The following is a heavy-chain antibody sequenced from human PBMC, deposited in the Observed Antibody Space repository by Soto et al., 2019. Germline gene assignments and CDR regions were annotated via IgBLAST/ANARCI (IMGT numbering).Heavy chain of an antibody. CDR1: GFTFSSYA. CDR2: ISYDGSNK. V-gene: IGHV3-30-3*01. J-gene: IGHJ6*02. Sequence: PGGSLRLSCAASGFTFSSYAMQWVRQAPGKGLEWVAVISYDGSNKYYADSGKGRFTISRDNSKNTLYLQMNSLRAEDTAVYYCAREFGYCCGGSCPYYYYYGMDVWGQGTTVTVSS. CDR3: AREFGYCCGGSCPYYYYYGMDV. D-gene: IGHD2-15*01.